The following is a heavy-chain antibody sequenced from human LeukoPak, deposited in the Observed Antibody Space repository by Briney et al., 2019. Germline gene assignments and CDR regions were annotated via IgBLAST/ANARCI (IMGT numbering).Heavy chain of an antibody. CDR3: ARERAENYYYYGMDV. D-gene: IGHD6-19*01. J-gene: IGHJ6*02. Sequence: GGSLRLSCAASGFTFSSYWMSWVRQAPGGGLEWVANIRQDESETYYMDSVNGRFTISRDNAKNSLYLQMNSLRAEDTAVYYCARERAENYYYYGMDVWGQGTTVIVSS. CDR2: IRQDESET. V-gene: IGHV3-7*01. CDR1: GFTFSSYW.